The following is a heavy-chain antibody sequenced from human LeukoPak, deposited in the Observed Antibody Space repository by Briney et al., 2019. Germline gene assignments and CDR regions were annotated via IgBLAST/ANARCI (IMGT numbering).Heavy chain of an antibody. CDR2: INEDGSRR. CDR3: ARVQSGNGYDTLDV. J-gene: IGHJ6*02. Sequence: GGSLRPSCAASGFTISSYWMDWVRQTPGKGLEGLANINEDGSRRYYVESVKGRFTISRDNTKNSVYLQMNSLRAEDTATYYCARVQSGNGYDTLDVWGQGTTVTVSS. CDR1: GFTISSYW. V-gene: IGHV3-7*01. D-gene: IGHD3-3*01.